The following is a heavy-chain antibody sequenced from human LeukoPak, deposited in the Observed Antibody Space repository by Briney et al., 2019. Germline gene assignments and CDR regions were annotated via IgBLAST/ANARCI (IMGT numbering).Heavy chain of an antibody. D-gene: IGHD5-24*01. CDR1: GFTFNKYG. CDR2: ISSSSYI. V-gene: IGHV3-21*01. CDR3: ARVMAPRIPDY. Sequence: GGSLRLSCAASGFTFNKYGMHWVRQAPGKGLEWVSSISSSSYIYYADSVKGRFTISRDNAKNSLYLQMNSLRAEDTAVYYCARVMAPRIPDYWGQGTLVTVSS. J-gene: IGHJ4*02.